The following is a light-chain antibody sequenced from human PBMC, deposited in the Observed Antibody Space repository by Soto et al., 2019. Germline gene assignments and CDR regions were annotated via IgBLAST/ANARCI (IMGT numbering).Light chain of an antibody. Sequence: QSVLTQPPSASGTPGQRVTISCSGSSSNIGSNYVYWYQQLPGTAPKLLIYRNNQRPSGVPDRFSGSKSGTSASLAIGGLRSEDEVDYYCAAWENSLSASYVSGPGTKVPVL. CDR2: RNN. CDR1: SSNIGSNY. V-gene: IGLV1-47*01. CDR3: AAWENSLSASYV. J-gene: IGLJ1*01.